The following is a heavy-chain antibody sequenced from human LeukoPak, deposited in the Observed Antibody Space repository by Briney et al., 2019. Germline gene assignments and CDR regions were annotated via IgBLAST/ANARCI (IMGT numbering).Heavy chain of an antibody. CDR1: GFTFDDYA. J-gene: IGHJ4*02. CDR2: ISWNSGSI. D-gene: IGHD3-10*01. V-gene: IGHV3-9*01. Sequence: GRSLRLSCAASGFTFDDYAMHWVRQAPGKGLEWVSGISWNSGSIGYADSVKGRFTISRDNAKNSLYLQMNSLRAEDTALYYCAKSLSQYYYGSGSPFDYWGQGTLVIVSS. CDR3: AKSLSQYYYGSGSPFDY.